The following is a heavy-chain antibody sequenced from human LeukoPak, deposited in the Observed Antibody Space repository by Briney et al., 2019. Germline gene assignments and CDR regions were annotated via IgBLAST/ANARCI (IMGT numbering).Heavy chain of an antibody. J-gene: IGHJ5*02. V-gene: IGHV3-7*01. CDR2: INQNGSEK. CDR3: ARDDCSSISCYHNWFDP. CDR1: GVTFTSYW. D-gene: IGHD2-2*01. Sequence: GGSLRLSCAPSGVTFTSYWMSCGCHTPRKGLERVCNINQNGSEKNNMESLKGRFTISRDNAKTSLYLQMNSLRAEDTAVYYCARDDCSSISCYHNWFDPWGQGTLVTVSS.